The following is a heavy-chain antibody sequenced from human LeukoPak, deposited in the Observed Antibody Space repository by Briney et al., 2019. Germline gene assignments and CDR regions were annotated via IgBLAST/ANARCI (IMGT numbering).Heavy chain of an antibody. V-gene: IGHV3-23*01. J-gene: IGHJ4*02. CDR1: GFTFSSYV. D-gene: IGHD1-26*01. Sequence: PGGSLRLSCAASGFTFSSYVMSWVRQAPGQGLEWVSTLTGSDGNTYYADSVKGRFTISRDNSKNTLYLQMNSLRAEDTAVYYCAKSRVGYDYWGQGTLVTVSS. CDR3: AKSRVGYDY. CDR2: LTGSDGNT.